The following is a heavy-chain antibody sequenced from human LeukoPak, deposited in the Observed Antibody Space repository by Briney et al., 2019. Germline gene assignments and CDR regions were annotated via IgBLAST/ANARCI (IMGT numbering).Heavy chain of an antibody. CDR2: IYYSGST. D-gene: IGHD5-12*01. CDR3: ARGYYYQNYYFDY. V-gene: IGHV4-59*01. J-gene: IGHJ4*02. CDR1: GGSISSYY. Sequence: SETLSLTCTVSGGSISSYYWSWLRQPPGKGLEEIGYIYYSGSTNYNPSLKNRVTISVDTSKYQFSLKLTSVTAADTAVYYCARGYYYQNYYFDYWGQGTLVTVSS.